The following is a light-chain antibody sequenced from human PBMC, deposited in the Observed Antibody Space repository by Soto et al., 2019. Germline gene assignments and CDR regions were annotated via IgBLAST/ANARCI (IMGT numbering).Light chain of an antibody. J-gene: IGKJ2*01. V-gene: IGKV3-15*01. Sequence: EIVMTQSPATLTVSPGERATLSCRASPSVSSDLAWYLQKPGQAPSLHVYGASTRATGMPASFSGSGSGTELTLSISSLRSQDFAGYYCQQYNNWTHTFGQGTKLEIK. CDR2: GAS. CDR3: QQYNNWTHT. CDR1: PSVSSD.